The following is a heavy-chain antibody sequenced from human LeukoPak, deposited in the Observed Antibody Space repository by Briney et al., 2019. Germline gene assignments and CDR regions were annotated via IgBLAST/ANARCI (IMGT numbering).Heavy chain of an antibody. D-gene: IGHD3-10*01. CDR2: IYDSGNT. CDR3: AKFAPYGLGSYRMTYSPTN. J-gene: IGHJ4*02. CDR1: GLTVSDNY. Sequence: GGSLRLSCAASGLTVSDNYMSWVRQAPGKGLEWVSIIYDSGNTYYADSVKGRFTISRDNSKNTLYLQMNSLRAEDTAVYYCAKFAPYGLGSYRMTYSPTNWGQGTLVTVSS. V-gene: IGHV3-66*02.